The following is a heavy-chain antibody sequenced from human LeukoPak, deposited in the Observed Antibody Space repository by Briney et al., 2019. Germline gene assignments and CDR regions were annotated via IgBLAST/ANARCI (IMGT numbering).Heavy chain of an antibody. J-gene: IGHJ6*03. V-gene: IGHV4-34*01. Sequence: SETLSLTCAVYGGSFSGYYWSWIRQPPGKGLEWIGEINHSGSTNYNPSLKSRVTISVDTSKNQFSLKLSSVTAADTAVYYCARVGQLLYYYYYYYMDVWGKGTTVTVSS. CDR2: INHSGST. D-gene: IGHD2-2*01. CDR3: ARVGQLLYYYYYYYMDV. CDR1: GGSFSGYY.